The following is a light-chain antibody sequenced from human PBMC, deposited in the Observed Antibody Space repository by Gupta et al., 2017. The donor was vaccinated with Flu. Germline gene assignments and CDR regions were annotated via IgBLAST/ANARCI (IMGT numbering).Light chain of an antibody. V-gene: IGKV3-20*01. CDR2: GAS. Sequence: EIVLTQSPGTLSLSPGERATLSCRASQTVSSTYLAWYQQKPGQAPRLIIYGASNRATDIPDRFAGSGYGNDFTLTSSRREPEDFAIYYGHQYLNSPVFGQGTKVEIK. CDR1: QTVSSTY. J-gene: IGKJ1*01. CDR3: HQYLNSPV.